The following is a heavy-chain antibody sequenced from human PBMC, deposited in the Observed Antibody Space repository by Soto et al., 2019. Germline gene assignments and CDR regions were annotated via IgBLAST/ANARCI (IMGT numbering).Heavy chain of an antibody. V-gene: IGHV3-33*01. CDR3: AREIRYCSSTSCPNYFDY. D-gene: IGHD2-2*01. Sequence: GGSLRLSCAASGFTFSSYGMHWVRQAPGKGLEWVAVIWYDGSNKYYADSVKGRFTISRDNSKNTLYLQMNSLRAEDTAVYYCAREIRYCSSTSCPNYFDYWGQGTLVTVSS. CDR2: IWYDGSNK. J-gene: IGHJ4*02. CDR1: GFTFSSYG.